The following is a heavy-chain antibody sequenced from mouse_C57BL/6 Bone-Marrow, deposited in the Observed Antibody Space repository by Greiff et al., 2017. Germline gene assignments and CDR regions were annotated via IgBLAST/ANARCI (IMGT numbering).Heavy chain of an antibody. CDR3: AQGPDGYNWYFDV. CDR1: GYTFTSYT. D-gene: IGHD2-3*01. J-gene: IGHJ1*03. Sequence: VQLQQSGAELARPGASVKMSCKASGYTFTSYTMHWVKQRPGQGLEWIGDIYPGSGSTNYNEKFKSKATLTVDTSSSTAYMQLSSLTSEDSAVYYCAQGPDGYNWYFDVWGTGTTVTVSS. CDR2: IYPGSGST. V-gene: IGHV1-55*01.